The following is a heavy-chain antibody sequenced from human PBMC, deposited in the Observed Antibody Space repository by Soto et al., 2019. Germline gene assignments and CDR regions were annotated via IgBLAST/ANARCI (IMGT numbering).Heavy chain of an antibody. V-gene: IGHV3-73*02. CDR2: IRSKANSYAT. CDR1: GFTFSGSA. J-gene: IGHJ4*02. D-gene: IGHD2-15*01. Sequence: EVQLVESGGGLVQPGGSLKLSCAASGFTFSGSAMHWVRQASGKGLEWVGRIRSKANSYATAYAASVKGRFTISRDDSKNTAYLQINSLKTEDTAVYYCPTILLTDYWGQGTLVTVSS. CDR3: PTILLTDY.